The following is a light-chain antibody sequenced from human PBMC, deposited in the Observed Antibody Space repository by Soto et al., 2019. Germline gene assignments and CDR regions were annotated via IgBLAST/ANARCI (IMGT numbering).Light chain of an antibody. CDR2: WAS. J-gene: IGKJ4*01. CDR3: QEYYTHGLA. CDR1: GSITSSSNNQNY. Sequence: DIVITQSPDSLSVSLGEMATVNWKSIGSITSSSNNQNYLAWYQQKPGQPPKLLIHWASTREPGVPDRFSGSGSGTDFTLTISSLQAEDVATYYCQEYYTHGLAFGGGTKVDIK. V-gene: IGKV4-1*01.